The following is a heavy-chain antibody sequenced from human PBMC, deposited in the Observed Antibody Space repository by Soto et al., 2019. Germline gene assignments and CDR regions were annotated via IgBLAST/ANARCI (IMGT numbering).Heavy chain of an antibody. J-gene: IGHJ4*02. CDR3: ARDQGYGFDY. Sequence: QVQLQESGPGLVKPSGTLSLTCAVSGDSFSSSNWWHWLRQPPGKGLEWIAEIDHSGSTNYNPSLKSRVTISVDKSKNLFSLKLSSVTAADTAMYYCARDQGYGFDYWGQGTLVTVSS. CDR1: GDSFSSSNW. CDR2: IDHSGST. V-gene: IGHV4-4*02. D-gene: IGHD5-12*01.